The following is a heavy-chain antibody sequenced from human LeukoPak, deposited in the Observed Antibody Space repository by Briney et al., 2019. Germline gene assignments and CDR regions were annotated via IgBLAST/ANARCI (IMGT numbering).Heavy chain of an antibody. J-gene: IGHJ1*01. CDR1: GGSFSDYY. CDR2: IKPSGSI. D-gene: IGHD3-22*01. CDR3: ARGRGYDSSGYYFGYFQH. V-gene: IGHV4-34*01. Sequence: SETLSLTCGVYGGSFSDYYLTWIRQPPEKGLEWIGEIKPSGSINYNPSLKSRVTISVDTSKNQFSLNLNSVTAADTAVYYCARGRGYDSSGYYFGYFQHWGQGTLVTVSS.